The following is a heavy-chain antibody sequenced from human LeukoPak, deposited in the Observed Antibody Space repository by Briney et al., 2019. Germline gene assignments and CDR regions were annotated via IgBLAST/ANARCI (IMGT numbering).Heavy chain of an antibody. V-gene: IGHV3-48*04. CDR1: GFTFSSYS. Sequence: GGSLRLSCAASGFTFSSYSMNWVRQAPGKGLEWVSYIGSSSSTIYYADSVKGRFTISRDDAKNSLCLQMNSLRAEDTAVYYCARDSGYSGYDPPDYWGQGTLVTVSS. CDR2: IGSSSSTI. D-gene: IGHD5-12*01. J-gene: IGHJ4*02. CDR3: ARDSGYSGYDPPDY.